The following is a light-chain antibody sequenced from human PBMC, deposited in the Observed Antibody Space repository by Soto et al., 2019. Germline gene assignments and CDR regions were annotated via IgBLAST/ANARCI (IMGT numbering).Light chain of an antibody. V-gene: IGKV1-39*01. J-gene: IGKJ3*01. CDR3: QQSYSTLFT. CDR1: QSISHY. CDR2: AAS. Sequence: DIQMTQSPSSLSASVGDVVTITCRASQSISHYLNWYQQKPGKAPKLLIYAASSLQSGVPSRFSGSGSGTDFTLTISSLQPEDFATYYCQQSYSTLFTFGPGTKVDIK.